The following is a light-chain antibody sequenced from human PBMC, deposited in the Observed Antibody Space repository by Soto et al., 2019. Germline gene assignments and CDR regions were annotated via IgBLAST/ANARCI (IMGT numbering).Light chain of an antibody. CDR1: QSVSSSY. CDR3: QQYGGSPLVT. CDR2: GIS. Sequence: EIVLTQSPGTLSLSPGEIATLYFSASQSVSSSYLAWYQQKPGQAPRLLIYGISIRATGIPDRFSGTGSGTDFTLTISRLEPEDFAVYYCQQYGGSPLVTFGPGTKVDIK. V-gene: IGKV3-20*01. J-gene: IGKJ3*01.